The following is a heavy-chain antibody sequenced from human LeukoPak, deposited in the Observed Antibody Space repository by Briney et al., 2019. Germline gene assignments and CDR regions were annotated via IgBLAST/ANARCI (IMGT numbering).Heavy chain of an antibody. CDR3: ERGPYSSGWYLEYFQH. Sequence: ASVKVSCKASGYTFTSYDINWVRQATGQGLEWMGWMNPNSGNTGYAQKFQGRVTMTRNTSISTAYMELSSLRSEDTAVYYCERGPYSSGWYLEYFQHWGQGTLVTVSS. D-gene: IGHD6-19*01. J-gene: IGHJ1*01. CDR1: GYTFTSYD. CDR2: MNPNSGNT. V-gene: IGHV1-8*01.